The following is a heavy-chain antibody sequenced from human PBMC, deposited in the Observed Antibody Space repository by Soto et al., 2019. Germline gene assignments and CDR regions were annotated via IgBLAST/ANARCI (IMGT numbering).Heavy chain of an antibody. CDR3: AIRYSGYDYYYYGMDV. CDR2: IIPIFGTA. Sequence: QVQLVQSGAEVKKPGSSVKVSCKASGGTFSSYAISWVRQAPGQGLEWMGGIIPIFGTANYAQKFQGRVTITADESTKTAYMELSSMRSDDTAVYYCAIRYSGYDYYYYGMDVWGQGTTVTVSS. CDR1: GGTFSSYA. V-gene: IGHV1-69*12. J-gene: IGHJ6*02. D-gene: IGHD5-12*01.